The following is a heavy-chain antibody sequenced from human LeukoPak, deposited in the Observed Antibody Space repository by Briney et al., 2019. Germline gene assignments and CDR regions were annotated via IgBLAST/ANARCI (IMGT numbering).Heavy chain of an antibody. CDR3: AIAALRYCSSSSCYKGFLDY. CDR1: GYTFTTYF. D-gene: IGHD2-2*01. Sequence: GASVKVSCQASGYTFTTYFIHWVGQPPGQGLAWMGIINPSGDSTRYAQKLQGRVTMTRYTPRSTVYMELSSLRSEDTAVYYCAIAALRYCSSSSCYKGFLDYWGQGTLVTVSS. J-gene: IGHJ4*02. V-gene: IGHV1-46*04. CDR2: INPSGDST.